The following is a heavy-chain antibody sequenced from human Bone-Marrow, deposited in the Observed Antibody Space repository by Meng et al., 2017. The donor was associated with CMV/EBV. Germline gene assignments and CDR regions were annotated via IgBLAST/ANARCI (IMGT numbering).Heavy chain of an antibody. J-gene: IGHJ4*02. D-gene: IGHD3-10*01. V-gene: IGHV3-15*01. CDR1: GFAFSNAW. CDR3: TTGKNVLLWFGESETIDY. Sequence: LSLTCAASGFAFSNAWMSWVRQAPGKGLEWVGRIKSKTDGGTTDYAAPVKGRFTISRDDSKNTLYLQMNSLKTEDTAVYYCTTGKNVLLWFGESETIDYWGQGTLVTVSS. CDR2: IKSKTDGGTT.